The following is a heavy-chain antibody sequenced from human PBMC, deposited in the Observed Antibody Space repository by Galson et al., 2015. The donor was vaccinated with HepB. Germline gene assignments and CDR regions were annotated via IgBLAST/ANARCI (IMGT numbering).Heavy chain of an antibody. CDR3: ARRISLVRGIITKPDYYYGMDV. CDR2: INPDGSEK. CDR1: EFTFSSYW. J-gene: IGHJ6*02. V-gene: IGHV3-7*03. D-gene: IGHD3-10*01. Sequence: SLRLSCAASEFTFSSYWMNWVRQAPGKGLEWVANINPDGSEKYYVASLKGRFTISRDNAKNSLYLQMDSLRAEDTAVYYCARRISLVRGIITKPDYYYGMDVRGQGTTVT.